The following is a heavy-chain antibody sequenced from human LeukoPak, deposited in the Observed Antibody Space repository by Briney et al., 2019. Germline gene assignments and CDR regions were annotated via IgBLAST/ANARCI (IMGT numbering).Heavy chain of an antibody. CDR1: GFTFSSYA. V-gene: IGHV3-48*04. D-gene: IGHD6-13*01. CDR3: ARAKREAAEGY. J-gene: IGHJ4*02. CDR2: ISSSSSTI. Sequence: GGSLRLSCAASGFTFSSYAMHWVRQAPGKGLEWVSYISSSSSTIYYADSVKGRFTISRDNAKNSLYLQMNSLRAEDTAVYYCARAKREAAEGYWGQGTLVTVSS.